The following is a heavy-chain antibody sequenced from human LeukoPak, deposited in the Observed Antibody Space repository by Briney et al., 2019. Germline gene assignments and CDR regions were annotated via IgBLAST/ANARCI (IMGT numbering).Heavy chain of an antibody. CDR2: FDPENDER. J-gene: IGHJ4*02. CDR3: ATEVTLIVPDY. D-gene: IGHD2-21*01. Sequence: ASVKVSCKVSGHPLSELPMYWVRQAPGKGLEWMGGFDPENDERLYAQKFRGRLTMTEDTSTDTAYMELSSLRSEDTAMYYCATEVTLIVPDYWGQGTLVTVSS. V-gene: IGHV1-24*01. CDR1: GHPLSELP.